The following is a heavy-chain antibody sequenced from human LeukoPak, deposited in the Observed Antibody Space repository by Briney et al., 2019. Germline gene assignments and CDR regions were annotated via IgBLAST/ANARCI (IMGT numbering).Heavy chain of an antibody. V-gene: IGHV3-11*01. CDR2: ISSSGSTI. CDR3: ARASGRYPYTWFDP. Sequence: PGGSLRLSCAASGFTFSDYYMSWIRQAPGKGLKWVSYISSSGSTIYYADSVKGRFTISRDNAKNSLYLQMNSLRAEDTAVYYCARASGRYPYTWFDPWGQGTLVTVSS. D-gene: IGHD6-19*01. J-gene: IGHJ5*02. CDR1: GFTFSDYY.